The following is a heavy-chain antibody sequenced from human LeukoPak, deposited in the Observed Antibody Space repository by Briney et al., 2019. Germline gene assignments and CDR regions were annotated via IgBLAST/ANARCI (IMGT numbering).Heavy chain of an antibody. Sequence: GGSLRLSCAASGFTFSSYSMNWVRQAPGKGLEWVSSISSGSTYMYYADSVKGRFTISRDNAQNSMYLQMNSLRAEDTAVYYCWRVGGRSKAAKGDAFDIWGQGTMVVVSS. J-gene: IGHJ3*02. CDR2: ISSGSTYM. CDR3: WRVGGRSKAAKGDAFDI. V-gene: IGHV3-21*01. CDR1: GFTFSSYS. D-gene: IGHD6-6*01.